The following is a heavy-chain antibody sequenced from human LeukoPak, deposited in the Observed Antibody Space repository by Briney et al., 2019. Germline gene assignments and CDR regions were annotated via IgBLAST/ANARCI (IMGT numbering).Heavy chain of an antibody. CDR3: ARHGKAMVRGVHYNWFDP. CDR2: IYYSGST. V-gene: IGHV4-61*08. Sequence: SETLSLTCAVSGGSISSGGYSWSWIRQPPGKGLEWIGYIYYSGSTNYNPSLKSRVTISVDTSKNQFSLKLSSVTAADTAVYYCARHGKAMVRGVHYNWFDPWGQGTLVTVSS. CDR1: GGSISSGGYS. J-gene: IGHJ5*02. D-gene: IGHD3-10*01.